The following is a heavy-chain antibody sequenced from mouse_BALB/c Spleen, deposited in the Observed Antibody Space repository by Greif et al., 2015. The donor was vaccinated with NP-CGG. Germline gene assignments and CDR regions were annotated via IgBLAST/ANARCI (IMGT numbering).Heavy chain of an antibody. D-gene: IGHD2-3*01. J-gene: IGHJ2*01. CDR2: IDPENGDT. CDR1: GFNIKDYY. V-gene: IGHV14-4*02. Sequence: EVQRVESGAELVRSGASVKLSCTASGFNIKDYYMHWVKQRPEQGLEWIGWIDPENGDTEYAPKFQGKATMTAGTSSNTAYLQLSSLTSEDTAVYYCNVEDGYYVGYWGQGTTLTVSS. CDR3: NVEDGYYVGY.